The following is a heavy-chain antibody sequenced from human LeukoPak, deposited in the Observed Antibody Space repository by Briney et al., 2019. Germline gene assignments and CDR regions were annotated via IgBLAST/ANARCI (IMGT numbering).Heavy chain of an antibody. CDR2: INPSIGGT. CDR3: ARRSLVRGVSKAEIDY. V-gene: IGHV1-46*01. D-gene: IGHD3-10*01. CDR1: GYTFTNYY. J-gene: IGHJ4*02. Sequence: APVKVSCKASGYTFTNYYMHWVRQAPGHGLEWMGIINPSIGGTNYAQKFQGRLTMTSDTSTSTVYLELTSLRSEDTAVYYCARRSLVRGVSKAEIDYGGRGTLVTVTA.